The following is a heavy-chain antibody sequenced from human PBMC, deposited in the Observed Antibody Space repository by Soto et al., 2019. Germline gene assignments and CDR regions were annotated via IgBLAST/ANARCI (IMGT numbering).Heavy chain of an antibody. J-gene: IGHJ4*02. D-gene: IGHD3-3*01. CDR2: IYHSGST. Sequence: LSLTCAVSGYSISSGYYWGWIRQPPGKGLEWIGSIYHSGSTYYNPSLKSRVTISVDTSKNQFSLKLSSVTAADTAVYYCARDGYYDFWSAKYYFDYWGQGTLVTVSS. CDR1: GYSISSGYY. V-gene: IGHV4-38-2*02. CDR3: ARDGYYDFWSAKYYFDY.